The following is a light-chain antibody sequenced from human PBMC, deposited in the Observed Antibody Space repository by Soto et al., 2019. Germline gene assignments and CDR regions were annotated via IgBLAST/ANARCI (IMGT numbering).Light chain of an antibody. J-gene: IGKJ1*01. CDR1: RSVSASY. CDR2: AAS. CDR3: QQSATSQTWT. Sequence: EIVLTQSPGTLSLSLGERATLSCRASRSVSASYLAWYQQKPGQAPRLLIYAASNRAYGIPDRFSGSGSGTDFTLTISRLEPEDFAVYYCQQSATSQTWTFGQGTKVEIK. V-gene: IGKV3-20*01.